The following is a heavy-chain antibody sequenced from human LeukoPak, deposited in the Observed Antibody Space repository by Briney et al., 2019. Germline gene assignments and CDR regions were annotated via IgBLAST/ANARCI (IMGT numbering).Heavy chain of an antibody. J-gene: IGHJ4*02. CDR2: IIPIFGTA. V-gene: IGHV1-69*05. CDR3: ATLRDGYNYFSLGY. D-gene: IGHD5-24*01. Sequence: SVKVSCKASGGTFSSYAISWVRQAPGQGLEWMGGIIPIFGTANYAQKFQGRATITTDESTSTAYMELSSLRSEDTAVYYCATLRDGYNYFSLGYWGQGTLVTVSS. CDR1: GGTFSSYA.